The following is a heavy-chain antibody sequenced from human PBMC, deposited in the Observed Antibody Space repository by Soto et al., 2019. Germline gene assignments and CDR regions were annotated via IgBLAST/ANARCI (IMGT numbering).Heavy chain of an antibody. CDR1: GFTFSSYA. CDR2: ISGSGGST. D-gene: IGHD5-18*01. J-gene: IGHJ6*02. Sequence: AGGSLRLSCAASGFTFSSYAMSWVRQAPGKGLEWVSAISGSGGSTYYADSVKGRFTISRDNSKNTLYLQMNSLRAEDTAVYYCAKGVGYSYGSDYYYGMDVWGQGTTVTVSS. CDR3: AKGVGYSYGSDYYYGMDV. V-gene: IGHV3-23*01.